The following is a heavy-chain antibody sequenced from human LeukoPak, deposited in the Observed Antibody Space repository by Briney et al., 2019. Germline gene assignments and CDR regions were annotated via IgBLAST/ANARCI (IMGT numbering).Heavy chain of an antibody. CDR1: GGSITSSSYY. J-gene: IGHJ4*02. Sequence: SETLSLTCTVSGGSITSSSYYCGWIRQPPGKGLEWIGSIYYSGSTYYNPSLKSRVTISVDTSKNQFSLKLSSVTAADTAVYYCARQVDRSSWYYFYYWGQGTLVTVSS. V-gene: IGHV4-39*01. D-gene: IGHD6-13*01. CDR3: ARQVDRSSWYYFYY. CDR2: IYYSGST.